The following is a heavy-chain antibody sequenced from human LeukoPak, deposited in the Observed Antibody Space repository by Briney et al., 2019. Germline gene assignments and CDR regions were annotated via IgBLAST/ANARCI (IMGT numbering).Heavy chain of an antibody. CDR2: IIPILGIA. D-gene: IGHD4-17*01. J-gene: IGHJ4*02. CDR1: GYTFTSYD. Sequence: SVKVSCKASGYTFTSYDINWVRQATGQGLEWMGRIIPILGIANYAQKFQGRVTITADKSTSTAYMELSSLRSEDTAVCYCARGGVTTTLDYWGQGTLVTVSS. CDR3: ARGGVTTTLDY. V-gene: IGHV1-69*04.